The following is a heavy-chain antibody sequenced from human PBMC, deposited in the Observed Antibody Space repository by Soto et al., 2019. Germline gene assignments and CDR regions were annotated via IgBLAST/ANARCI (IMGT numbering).Heavy chain of an antibody. CDR2: IDPSDSQT. Sequence: RGESLKISCKGSGYSFAGYWITWVRQKPGKGLEWMGRIDPSDSQTYYSPSFRGHVTISVTKSITTVFLQWSSLRASDTAMYYCARQIYDSDTGPNFQYYFDSWGQGTPVTVP. D-gene: IGHD3-22*01. CDR3: ARQIYDSDTGPNFQYYFDS. CDR1: GYSFAGYW. J-gene: IGHJ4*02. V-gene: IGHV5-10-1*01.